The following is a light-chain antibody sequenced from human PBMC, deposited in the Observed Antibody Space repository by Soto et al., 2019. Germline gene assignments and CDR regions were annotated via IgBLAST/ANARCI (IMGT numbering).Light chain of an antibody. J-gene: IGLJ3*02. CDR1: TGAVTSGNY. CDR3: LLYYGGAHLV. V-gene: IGLV7-43*01. Sequence: QAVVTQEPSLTVSPGGTVTLTCASSTGAVTSGNYASWFQQFPGQPPRTLIYTTNNRHSWTPARFSGSLLGGRAALTLSGAQPEDEADYYCLLYYGGAHLVFGGGTKLTGL. CDR2: TTN.